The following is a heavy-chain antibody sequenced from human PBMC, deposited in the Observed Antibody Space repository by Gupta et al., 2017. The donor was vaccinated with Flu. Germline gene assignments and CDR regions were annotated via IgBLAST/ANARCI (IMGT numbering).Heavy chain of an antibody. D-gene: IGHD3-9*01. CDR3: TTDLSWYYDILTGYYQFDY. J-gene: IGHJ4*02. CDR2: IKSKTDGGTT. CDR1: GFTFSNAW. Sequence: EVQLVESGGGLVKPGGSLRLSCAASGFTFSNAWMSWVRQAPGKGLEWVGRIKSKTDGGTTDYAAPVKGRFTISRDDSKNTLYLQMNSLKTEDTAVYYCTTDLSWYYDILTGYYQFDYWGQGTLVTVSS. V-gene: IGHV3-15*01.